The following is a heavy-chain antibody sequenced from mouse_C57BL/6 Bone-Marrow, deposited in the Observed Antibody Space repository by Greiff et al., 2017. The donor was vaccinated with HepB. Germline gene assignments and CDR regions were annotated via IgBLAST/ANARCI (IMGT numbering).Heavy chain of an antibody. J-gene: IGHJ3*01. CDR3: ARQGYYYGSSYGAY. CDR2: ISSGGSYT. V-gene: IGHV5-6*01. CDR1: GFTFSSYG. D-gene: IGHD1-1*01. Sequence: EVKLVESGGDLVKPGGSLKLSCAASGFTFSSYGMSWVRPTPDKRLEWVATISSGGSYTYYPDSVKGRFTISRDNAKNTLYLQMSSLKSEDTAMYYCARQGYYYGSSYGAYWGQGTLVTVSA.